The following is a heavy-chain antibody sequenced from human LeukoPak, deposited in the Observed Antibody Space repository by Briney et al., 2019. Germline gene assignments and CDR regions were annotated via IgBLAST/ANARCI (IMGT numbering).Heavy chain of an antibody. V-gene: IGHV3-74*01. CDR2: ITSDGSST. D-gene: IGHD3-16*01. CDR1: GFTSSSYW. J-gene: IGHJ3*02. CDR3: ARDYAVGESFDI. Sequence: GRSLRLSCAASGFTSSSYWMHWVRQAPGEGLVWVARITSDGSSTSHAASVKGRFTISRDNAKNTLYLQMNSLRAEDTAVYYCARDYAVGESFDIWGQGTLVTVSS.